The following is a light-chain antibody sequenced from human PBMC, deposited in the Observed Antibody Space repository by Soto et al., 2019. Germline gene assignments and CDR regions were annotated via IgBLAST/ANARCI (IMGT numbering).Light chain of an antibody. J-gene: IGKJ5*01. CDR2: GAS. Sequence: IQLTQSPSSLSASVGDSVTITCRASKAIGSSFAWYQQKPGKVPKVLIYGASTLQNGVPSRFSGSGSGTEFTLTISSLQPDDFATYYCQQLLSYPITFGQGTRLEIK. CDR1: KAIGSS. CDR3: QQLLSYPIT. V-gene: IGKV1-9*01.